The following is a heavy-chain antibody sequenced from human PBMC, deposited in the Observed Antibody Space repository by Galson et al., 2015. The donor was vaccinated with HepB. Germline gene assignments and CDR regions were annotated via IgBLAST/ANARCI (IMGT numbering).Heavy chain of an antibody. D-gene: IGHD3-3*01. V-gene: IGHV3-43*01. Sequence: SLRLSCAASGFTFDDYTMHWVRQAPGKGLEWVSLISWDGGSTYYADSVKGRFTISRDNSKNSLYLQMNSLRTEDTALYYCAKGEGSYPVRFLEWLLGHWGQGTLVTVSS. J-gene: IGHJ4*02. CDR1: GFTFDDYT. CDR3: AKGEGSYPVRFLEWLLGH. CDR2: ISWDGGST.